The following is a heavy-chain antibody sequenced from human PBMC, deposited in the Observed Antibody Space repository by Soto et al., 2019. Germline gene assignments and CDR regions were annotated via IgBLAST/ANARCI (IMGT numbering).Heavy chain of an antibody. V-gene: IGHV3-33*01. CDR3: ARPAGESSGSLYGVDV. J-gene: IGHJ6*02. CDR1: GFTFSTYG. D-gene: IGHD6-25*01. CDR2: IWYDGSDT. Sequence: QVQLVESGGGVVQPGRSLRLSCAASGFTFSTYGMHWVRQAPGKGLEWVAVIWYDGSDTYYADSVKGRFTISRDNSKSTLYLQMNSLRAEDTAVYYCARPAGESSGSLYGVDVWGQGTTVTVSS.